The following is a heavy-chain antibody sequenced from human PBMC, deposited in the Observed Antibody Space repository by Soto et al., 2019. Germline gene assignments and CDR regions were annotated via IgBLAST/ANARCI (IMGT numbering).Heavy chain of an antibody. J-gene: IGHJ4*02. CDR1: GFSVNTSY. CDR2: LYSGGSP. V-gene: IGHV3-66*01. D-gene: IGHD4-17*01. CDR3: ARWSYGDYEAFDY. Sequence: EVQLVESGGGLVQPGGSLRLSCAASGFSVNTSYMTWVRQAPGKGLEWIAVLYSGGSPYHADSVKGRFTISRDKSENILFREMNSLRVEDTAVYYCARWSYGDYEAFDYWGQGTLVTVSS.